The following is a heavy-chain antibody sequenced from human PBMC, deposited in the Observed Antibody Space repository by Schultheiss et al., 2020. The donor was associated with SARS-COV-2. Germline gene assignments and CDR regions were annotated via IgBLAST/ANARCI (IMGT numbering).Heavy chain of an antibody. CDR3: ATAVAGYYYFDY. D-gene: IGHD6-19*01. Sequence: SETLSLTCTVSGGSIRSSSHCWGWIRQPPGKGLEWIGSIYYSGSTYYNPSLKSRVTISVDTSKNQFSLKLSSVTAADTAVYYCATAVAGYYYFDYWGQGTLVTVSS. J-gene: IGHJ4*02. CDR2: IYYSGST. V-gene: IGHV4-39*01. CDR1: GGSIRSSSHC.